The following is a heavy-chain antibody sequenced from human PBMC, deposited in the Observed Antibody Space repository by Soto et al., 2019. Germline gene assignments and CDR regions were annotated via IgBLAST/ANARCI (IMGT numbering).Heavy chain of an antibody. CDR3: ARDHHSYYDTSGYYPYFDF. Sequence: TSETLSLTCTVSGGSVNTAPYHWSWSRQSPRNGLEWIGNIYYTGSTNYNPSFESRVAISLDTSNNQFSLRLTSLTAADTAVYFCARDHHSYYDTSGYYPYFDFWGQGTLVTVSS. CDR1: GGSVNTAPYH. V-gene: IGHV4-61*01. CDR2: IYYTGST. D-gene: IGHD3-22*01. J-gene: IGHJ4*02.